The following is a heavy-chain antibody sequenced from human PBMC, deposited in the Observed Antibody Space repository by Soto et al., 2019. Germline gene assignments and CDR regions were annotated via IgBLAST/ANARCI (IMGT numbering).Heavy chain of an antibody. CDR1: GGSFSGYY. CDR3: ARGRGMDV. J-gene: IGHJ6*02. V-gene: IGHV4-34*01. Sequence: QVQLQQWGAGLLKPSETLSLTCAVYGGSFSGYYWSWIRQPPGKGLEWIGEINHSGSTNYNPSLKSRVTISVDTTKNQFTPKLSSVTAADTAVYYCARGRGMDVWGQGTTVTVSS. CDR2: INHSGST.